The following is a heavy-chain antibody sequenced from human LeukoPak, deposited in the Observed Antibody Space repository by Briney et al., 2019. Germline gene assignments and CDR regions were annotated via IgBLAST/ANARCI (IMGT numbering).Heavy chain of an antibody. D-gene: IGHD7-27*01. CDR3: TRAPFGGNWGIDY. Sequence: GGSLRLSCTASGFTFGDYAMSWFRQAPGKGLEWVGFIRSKAYGGTTEYAASVKGRFTISRDDSKSIAYLQMNSQKTEDTAVYYCTRAPFGGNWGIDYWGQGTLVTVSS. CDR2: IRSKAYGGTT. V-gene: IGHV3-49*03. J-gene: IGHJ4*02. CDR1: GFTFGDYA.